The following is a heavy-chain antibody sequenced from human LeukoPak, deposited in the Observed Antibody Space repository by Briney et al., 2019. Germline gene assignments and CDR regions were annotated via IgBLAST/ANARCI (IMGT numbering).Heavy chain of an antibody. CDR2: ISSSSSTI. Sequence: TGGSLRLSCAASGFTFSSYSMNWVRQAPGKGLEWVSYISSSSSTIYYADSVKGRFTISRDDAKNSLYLQMNSLRAEDTAVYYCARDLISGYYDILTGYRPDAFDIWGQGTMVTVSS. J-gene: IGHJ3*02. CDR3: ARDLISGYYDILTGYRPDAFDI. V-gene: IGHV3-48*04. CDR1: GFTFSSYS. D-gene: IGHD3-9*01.